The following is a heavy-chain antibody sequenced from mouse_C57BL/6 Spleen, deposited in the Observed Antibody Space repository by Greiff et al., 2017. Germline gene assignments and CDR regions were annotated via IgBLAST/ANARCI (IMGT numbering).Heavy chain of an antibody. J-gene: IGHJ3*01. CDR3: ARFYDYDPAY. CDR2: ISSGSSTI. Sequence: EVHLVESGGGLVKPGGSLKLSCAASGFTFSDYGMHWVRQAPEKGLEWVAYISSGSSTIYYADTVKGRFTISRDNAKNTLFLQMTSLRSEDTAMYYCARFYDYDPAYWGQGTLVTVSA. V-gene: IGHV5-17*01. CDR1: GFTFSDYG. D-gene: IGHD2-4*01.